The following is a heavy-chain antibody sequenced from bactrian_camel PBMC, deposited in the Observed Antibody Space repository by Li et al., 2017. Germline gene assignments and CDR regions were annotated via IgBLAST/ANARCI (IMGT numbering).Heavy chain of an antibody. CDR2: IESDGST. V-gene: IGHV3S55*01. J-gene: IGHJ6*01. CDR1: GDTIGRYC. Sequence: HVQLVESGGDSVQAGGTLRLSCVASGDTIGRYCMGWFRQIPDREREGVAGIESDGSTSYADSVKGRFTIPRDNAKNTVYLQLNSLKSEDTALYYCATPDHPVVDSDYDVEFGYWGQGTQVTVS. CDR3: ATPDHPVVDSDYDVEFGY. D-gene: IGHD4*01.